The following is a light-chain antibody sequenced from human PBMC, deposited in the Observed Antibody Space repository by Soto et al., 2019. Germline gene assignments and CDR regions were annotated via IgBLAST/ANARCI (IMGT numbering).Light chain of an antibody. J-gene: IGKJ2*01. CDR1: QGVSSY. CDR2: DAS. CDR3: QQRSTSPPT. Sequence: EIVLTQSPASLSLSPGERATISCRASQGVSSYLAWYQQNPGQAPRLLIYDASNRATGIPARFSGSGSGTDFTLTSSSLEPEDFAVYYCQQRSTSPPTFGQGTKLEIK. V-gene: IGKV3-11*01.